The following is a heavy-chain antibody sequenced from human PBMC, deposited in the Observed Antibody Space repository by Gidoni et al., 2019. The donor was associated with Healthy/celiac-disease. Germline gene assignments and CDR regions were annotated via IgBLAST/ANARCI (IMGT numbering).Heavy chain of an antibody. CDR2: IVVGSGNT. J-gene: IGHJ4*02. V-gene: IGHV1-58*02. D-gene: IGHD1-7*01. CDR1: AFTFTSSA. CDR3: AAAPSPGTGTTSIFDY. Sequence: QMQLVQSGPEVNKPGTVVKVSCKASAFTFTSSAMQWVRKARGQRREWIGWIVVGSGNTNYAQKFQERVTITRDMSTSTAYMELSSLRSEDTAVYYCAAAPSPGTGTTSIFDYWGQGTLVTVSS.